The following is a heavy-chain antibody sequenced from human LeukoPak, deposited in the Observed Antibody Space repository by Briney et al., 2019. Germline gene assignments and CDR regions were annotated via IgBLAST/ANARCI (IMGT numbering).Heavy chain of an antibody. CDR2: ISYDGSNK. CDR1: GFTFSSYG. V-gene: IGHV3-30*18. J-gene: IGHJ4*02. Sequence: GGSLRLSCAASGFTFSSYGMHWVRQAPGKGLEWVAVISYDGSNKYYADSVKGRFTISRDNSKNTLYLQMNSLSAEDTAVYHCAKDMIGGYCSGGACYRPPSIWGQGTLVSVSS. CDR3: AKDMIGGYCSGGACYRPPSI. D-gene: IGHD2-15*01.